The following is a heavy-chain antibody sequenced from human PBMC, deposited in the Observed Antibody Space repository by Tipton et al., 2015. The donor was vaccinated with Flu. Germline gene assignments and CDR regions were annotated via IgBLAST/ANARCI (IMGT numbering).Heavy chain of an antibody. CDR1: GGSFSSGAYY. D-gene: IGHD5-18*01. CDR2: IYTSGTT. V-gene: IGHV4-61*02. J-gene: IGHJ4*02. CDR3: ASGAGYTYGYDY. Sequence: TLSLTCTVSGGSFSSGAYYWSWIRQPAGKGLEWIGRIYTSGTTSYNPSLKSRVTISVDTSKTHFSLKLTSETPADTAVYFCASGAGYTYGYDYWGQGTLVTVSS.